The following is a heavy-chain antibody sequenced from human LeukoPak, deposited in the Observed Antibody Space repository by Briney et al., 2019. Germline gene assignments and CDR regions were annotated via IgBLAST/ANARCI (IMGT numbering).Heavy chain of an antibody. J-gene: IGHJ3*02. CDR3: ARLVTYYDFWSGYYHDAFDI. Sequence: ASVKVSCKASGYTFTSYYMHWVRQAPGQGLEWMGIINPSGGSTSYAQKFQGRVTMTRDTSTSTVYMELSSLRSEDTAVYYCARLVTYYDFWSGYYHDAFDIWGQGTMVTVSS. V-gene: IGHV1-46*01. CDR1: GYTFTSYY. CDR2: INPSGGST. D-gene: IGHD3-3*01.